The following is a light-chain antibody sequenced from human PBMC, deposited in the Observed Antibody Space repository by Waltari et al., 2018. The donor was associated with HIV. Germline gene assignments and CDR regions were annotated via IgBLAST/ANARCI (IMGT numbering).Light chain of an antibody. V-gene: IGLV2-11*01. CDR1: SSDVGGYNY. Sequence: QSALTQPRSVSGSPGQSVTISCTGTSSDVGGYNYVSWYQHHPGKAPKVMIYDVTTRPPGVPDRFSGSKSGNTASLTISGLQAEDEAYYYCSSYAGSYTHWVFGGGTKLTVL. CDR3: SSYAGSYTHWV. J-gene: IGLJ3*02. CDR2: DVT.